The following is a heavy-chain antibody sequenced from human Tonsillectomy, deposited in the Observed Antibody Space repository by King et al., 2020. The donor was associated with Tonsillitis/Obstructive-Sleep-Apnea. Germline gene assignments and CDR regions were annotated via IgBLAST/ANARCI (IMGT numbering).Heavy chain of an antibody. J-gene: IGHJ3*02. CDR3: ARERVQLSLTGACDI. CDR2: INPNSGGT. Sequence: QLVQSGAEVKKPGASVKVSCKASGYTFTGYYMHWVRQAPGQGLEWMGWINPNSGGTNYTQKFQGWVTMTRETSISTAYMELSRLRSDDTAGYYCARERVQLSLTGACDIWGQGTMVTVSS. CDR1: GYTFTGYY. V-gene: IGHV1-2*04. D-gene: IGHD3-16*01.